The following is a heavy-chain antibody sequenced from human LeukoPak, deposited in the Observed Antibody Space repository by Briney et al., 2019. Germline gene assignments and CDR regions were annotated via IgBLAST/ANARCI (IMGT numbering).Heavy chain of an antibody. CDR3: ARVALWFRESYGMDV. CDR1: GGTFISYA. J-gene: IGHJ6*02. CDR2: IIPILGIA. D-gene: IGHD3-10*01. Sequence: SVKVSCKASGGTFISYAISWVRQAPGQGLEWMGRIIPILGIANYAQKFQGRVTITADKSTSTAYMELSSLRSEDTAVYYCARVALWFRESYGMDVWGQGTTVTVSS. V-gene: IGHV1-69*04.